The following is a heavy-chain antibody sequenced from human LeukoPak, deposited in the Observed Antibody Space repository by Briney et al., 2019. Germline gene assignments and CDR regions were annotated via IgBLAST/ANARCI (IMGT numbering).Heavy chain of an antibody. Sequence: GSLRLSCAASGFTFSSYAMHWVRQAPGKGLEWVAVISYDGSNKYYADSVKGRFTISRDNSKNTLYLQMNSLRAEDTAVYYCARDGLGYCSGGSCYTPYWGQGTLVTVSS. CDR2: ISYDGSNK. J-gene: IGHJ4*02. CDR3: ARDGLGYCSGGSCYTPY. V-gene: IGHV3-30-3*01. CDR1: GFTFSSYA. D-gene: IGHD2-15*01.